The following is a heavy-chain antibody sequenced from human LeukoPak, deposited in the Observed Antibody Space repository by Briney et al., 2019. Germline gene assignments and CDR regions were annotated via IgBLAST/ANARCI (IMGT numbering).Heavy chain of an antibody. D-gene: IGHD1-26*01. CDR1: GGSISPYY. CDR3: AQSGGGDAFDI. CDR2: IYYSGST. V-gene: IGHV4-59*12. J-gene: IGHJ3*02. Sequence: PSETLSLTCTVSGGSISPYYWGWIRQPPGKGLEWIGYIYYSGSTNYNPSLKSRVTISVDKSKNQFSLKLSSVTAADTAVYYCAQSGGGDAFDIWGQGTMVTVSS.